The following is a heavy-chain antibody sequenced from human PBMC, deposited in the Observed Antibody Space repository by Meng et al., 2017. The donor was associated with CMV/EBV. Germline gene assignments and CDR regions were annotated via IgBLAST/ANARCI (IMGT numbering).Heavy chain of an antibody. CDR1: GYTSTSNG. CDR2: INPNSGGT. D-gene: IGHD2-2*01. CDR3: ARSLEDIVVVPAALVSHDFDY. J-gene: IGHJ4*02. Sequence: ASVLVSCKVYGYTSTSNGISWVRRAPGQGLEWMGWINPNSGGTNYAQKFQGRVTMTRDTSISTAYMELSRLRSDDTAVYYCARSLEDIVVVPAALVSHDFDYWGQGTLVTVSS. V-gene: IGHV1-2*02.